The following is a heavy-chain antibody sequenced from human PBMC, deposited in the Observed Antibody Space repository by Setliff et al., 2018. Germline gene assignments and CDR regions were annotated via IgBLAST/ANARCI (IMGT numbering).Heavy chain of an antibody. Sequence: SETLSLTCTVSGGSIHTYYWTWIRQPPGKGLEWIGYIDYSGSTNYNPSLKSRVSTSVDTSKNQFSLRLSSVTAADTAVYYCARGGTFRYFDHWGQGTPVTVSS. CDR1: GGSIHTYY. V-gene: IGHV4-59*01. J-gene: IGHJ4*02. CDR3: ARGGTFRYFDH. CDR2: IDYSGST. D-gene: IGHD5-12*01.